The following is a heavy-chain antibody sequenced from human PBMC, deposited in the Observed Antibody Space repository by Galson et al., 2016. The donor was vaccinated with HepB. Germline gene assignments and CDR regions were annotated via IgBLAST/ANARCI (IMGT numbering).Heavy chain of an antibody. CDR3: ARGPSLIHLWAV. V-gene: IGHV1-69*13. Sequence: SVKVSCKASGGSFSSYAISWVRQAPGQGLEWMGGIIPTLGTANYAQKFQGRITITADESTSTAYLDLSSLGSEDTAVYYCARGPSLIHLWAVWGQGTLVTVSS. D-gene: IGHD5-18*01. J-gene: IGHJ4*02. CDR1: GGSFSSYA. CDR2: IIPTLGTA.